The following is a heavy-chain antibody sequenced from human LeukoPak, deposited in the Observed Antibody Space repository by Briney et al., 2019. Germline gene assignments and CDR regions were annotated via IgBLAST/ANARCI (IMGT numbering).Heavy chain of an antibody. D-gene: IGHD2-21*01. J-gene: IGHJ4*02. V-gene: IGHV3-23*01. CDR2: ISDSGGRT. Sequence: GGSLRLSCAVSGITLSNYGMSWVRQAPGKGLEWVAGISDSGGRTNYADSVKGRFTGYRDDAKNTVYLQMNSLRVEDTAIYFCAKDATPRNRLWDHFDSWGQGTLVGVSS. CDR1: GITLSNYG. CDR3: AKDATPRNRLWDHFDS.